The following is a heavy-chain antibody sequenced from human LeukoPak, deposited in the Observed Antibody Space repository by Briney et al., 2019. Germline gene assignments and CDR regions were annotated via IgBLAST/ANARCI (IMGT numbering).Heavy chain of an antibody. CDR3: AGFRSSGYDWGYYMDV. V-gene: IGHV1-18*01. CDR2: ITTNDGNT. Sequence: ASVKVSCKASGYTFPNSGISWVRQAPGQGLEWMGWITTNDGNTNYAQQLQGRVTMTADTSTSTVYMEVRSLRSDDTAVYYCAGFRSSGYDWGYYMDVWGKGTTVTVSS. D-gene: IGHD5-12*01. CDR1: GYTFPNSG. J-gene: IGHJ6*03.